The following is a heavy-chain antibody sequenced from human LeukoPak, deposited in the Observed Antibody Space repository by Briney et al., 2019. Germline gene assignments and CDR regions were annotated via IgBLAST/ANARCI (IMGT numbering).Heavy chain of an antibody. Sequence: GGSLRLSCAASGFTFSDYYMSWIRQAPGKGLEWVSYISSSSSYTNYADSVRGRFTISRDNAKNSLYLQMNSLRADDTAVYYCARGTITYSDYWGQGTLVTVSS. J-gene: IGHJ4*02. CDR2: ISSSSSYT. V-gene: IGHV3-11*06. D-gene: IGHD1/OR15-1a*01. CDR3: ARGTITYSDY. CDR1: GFTFSDYY.